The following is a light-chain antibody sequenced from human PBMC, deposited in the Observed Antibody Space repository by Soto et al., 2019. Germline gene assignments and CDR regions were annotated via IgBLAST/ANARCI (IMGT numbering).Light chain of an antibody. CDR1: SSDVGSYNL. Sequence: QSALTQPASVSGSPGQSITISCTGTSSDVGSYNLVSWYQQQPGKAPKLMIYEGSKRPSGVSNRFSGSKSGNTASLTISGIQAEDEADYYCCSYAGSRTFRVVFGGGTKLTVL. V-gene: IGLV2-23*01. CDR2: EGS. J-gene: IGLJ2*01. CDR3: CSYAGSRTFRVV.